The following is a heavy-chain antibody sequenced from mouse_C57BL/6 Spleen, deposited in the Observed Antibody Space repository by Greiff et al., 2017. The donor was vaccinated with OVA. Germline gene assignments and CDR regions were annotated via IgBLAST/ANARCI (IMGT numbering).Heavy chain of an antibody. CDR1: GYTFTSYD. Sequence: QVQLQQSGPELVKPGASVKLSCKASGYTFTSYDINWVKQRPGQGLEWIGWIYPRDGSTKYNEKFKGKATLTVDTSSSTAYMELHSLTSEDSAVYFCARDYGSSYDYFDYWGKGTTLTVSS. J-gene: IGHJ2*01. V-gene: IGHV1-85*01. D-gene: IGHD1-1*01. CDR2: IYPRDGST. CDR3: ARDYGSSYDYFDY.